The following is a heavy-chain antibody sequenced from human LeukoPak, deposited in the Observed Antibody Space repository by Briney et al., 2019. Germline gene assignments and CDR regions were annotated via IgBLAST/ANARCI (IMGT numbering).Heavy chain of an antibody. Sequence: GGSLRLSCVGSGLTFNGFEMNWVRQAPGKGLEWVAYIRGDGSLKTYAESVKGRFTISRDDARNSVSLQVDSLRVEDTAVYYYARRFRDWGQGIPVTVSS. CDR1: GLTFNGFE. J-gene: IGHJ4*02. V-gene: IGHV3-48*03. D-gene: IGHD5-24*01. CDR2: IRGDGSLK. CDR3: ARRFRD.